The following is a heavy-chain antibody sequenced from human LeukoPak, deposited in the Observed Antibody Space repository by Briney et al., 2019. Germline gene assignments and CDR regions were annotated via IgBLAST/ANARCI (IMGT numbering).Heavy chain of an antibody. CDR1: GFTFSSYA. V-gene: IGHV3-30*04. J-gene: IGHJ5*02. CDR3: ARDASP. CDR2: ISYDGSNK. Sequence: GGSLRLSCAASGFTFSSYAMHWVRQAPGKGLEWVAVISYDGSNKYYADSAKGRFTISSGNSKNTLFMQMNILAAEDTAVYYCARDASPWGQGTLVTVSS.